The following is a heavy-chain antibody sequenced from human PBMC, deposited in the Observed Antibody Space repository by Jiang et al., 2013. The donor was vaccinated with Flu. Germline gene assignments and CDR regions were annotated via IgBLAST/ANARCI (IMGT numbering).Heavy chain of an antibody. Sequence: LLKPSETLSLTCTVSGGSVNTYYWNWIRQPAGKGLEWIGRIYSSGSTNYNPSLKSRVTMSIDTSKNQFSLNLNSVTAADTAIYFCAGVEYCAGANCDMGPVNWYFDFWGRGTLVTVSS. CDR3: AGVEYCAGANCDMGPVNWYFDF. CDR2: IYSSGST. CDR1: GGSVNTYY. V-gene: IGHV4-4*07. D-gene: IGHD2-21*01. J-gene: IGHJ2*01.